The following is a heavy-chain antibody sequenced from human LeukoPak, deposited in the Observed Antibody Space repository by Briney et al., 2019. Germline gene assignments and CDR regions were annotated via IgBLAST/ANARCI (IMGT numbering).Heavy chain of an antibody. D-gene: IGHD3-3*01. V-gene: IGHV3-7*01. Sequence: GGSLRLSCAASGFTFSNYWMSWVRQAPGKGLEWVANIKEDGSREDYVDSVRGRFTVSRDNAKNSLYLQMSSLRAEDTAVYYCARDSTSYYDFWSGYCFDYWGQGTLVTVSS. CDR2: IKEDGSRE. J-gene: IGHJ4*02. CDR3: ARDSTSYYDFWSGYCFDY. CDR1: GFTFSNYW.